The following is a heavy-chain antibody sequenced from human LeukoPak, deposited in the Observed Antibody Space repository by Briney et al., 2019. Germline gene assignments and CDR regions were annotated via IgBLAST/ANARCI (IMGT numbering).Heavy chain of an antibody. Sequence: GASVKVSCKASGYTFTNYDINWVRQATGQGLEWMGWMNPNSGNTGYAQKFQDRVTMTRNTSIGTAYMELSSLRSEDTAFYYCARVSCSSTRCRSKFLDYWGQGTLVTVSS. J-gene: IGHJ4*02. D-gene: IGHD2-2*01. V-gene: IGHV1-8*01. CDR2: MNPNSGNT. CDR1: GYTFTNYD. CDR3: ARVSCSSTRCRSKFLDY.